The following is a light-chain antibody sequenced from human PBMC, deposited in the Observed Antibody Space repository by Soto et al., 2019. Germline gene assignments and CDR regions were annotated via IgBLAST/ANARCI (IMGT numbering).Light chain of an antibody. CDR3: QQFGSSPRS. CDR1: QSVSSTY. Sequence: VLTQSPGTLSLSPGERATLSCRASQSVSSTYLAWYQQKPGQAPRLLIYGASSRATGIPDRFSGSGSGTDFTLTISRLEPEDFAVYYCQQFGSSPRSFGQ. J-gene: IGKJ1*01. CDR2: GAS. V-gene: IGKV3-20*01.